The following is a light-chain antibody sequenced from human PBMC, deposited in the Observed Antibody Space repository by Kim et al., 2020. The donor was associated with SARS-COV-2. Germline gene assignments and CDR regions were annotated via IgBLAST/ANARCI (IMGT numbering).Light chain of an antibody. CDR1: QDIHNY. J-gene: IGKJ5*01. Sequence: ASVGDSVTITCQASQDIHNYLNWYQQKAGKAPELLIYDTSNLKTGVPSRFSGSVSGTDFTFTISSLQPEDIATYYCQQYDILPITFGQGTRLEIK. CDR2: DTS. V-gene: IGKV1-33*01. CDR3: QQYDILPIT.